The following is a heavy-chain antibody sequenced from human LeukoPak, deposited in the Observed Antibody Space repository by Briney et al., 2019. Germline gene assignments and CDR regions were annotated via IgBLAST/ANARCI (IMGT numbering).Heavy chain of an antibody. D-gene: IGHD6-13*01. V-gene: IGHV4-34*01. Sequence: KSSETLSLTCTVSGGSISSYYWSWIRQPPGKGLEWIGEINHSGSTNYNPSLKSRVTISVDTSKNQFSLKLSSVTAADTAVYYCARVPAYSSRFFDYWGQGTLVTVSS. CDR1: GGSISSYY. CDR2: INHSGST. J-gene: IGHJ4*02. CDR3: ARVPAYSSRFFDY.